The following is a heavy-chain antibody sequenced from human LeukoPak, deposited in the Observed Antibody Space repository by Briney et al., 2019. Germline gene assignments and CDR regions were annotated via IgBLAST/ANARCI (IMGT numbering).Heavy chain of an antibody. CDR1: GFTFSSYS. CDR2: ISSSSSYI. D-gene: IGHD6-19*01. Sequence: SGGSLRLSCAASGFTFSSYSMNWVRQAPGKGLEWVSSISSSSSYIYYADSVKGRFTISRDNAKNSLYLQMNSLRAEDTAVYYCARDTRFTVAGTWYFDLWGRGTPVTVSS. V-gene: IGHV3-21*01. J-gene: IGHJ2*01. CDR3: ARDTRFTVAGTWYFDL.